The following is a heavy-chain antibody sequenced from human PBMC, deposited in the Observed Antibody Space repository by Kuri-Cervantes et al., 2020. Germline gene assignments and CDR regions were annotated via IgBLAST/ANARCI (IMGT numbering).Heavy chain of an antibody. CDR3: ASNPGEYCGGDCYSNNWFDP. J-gene: IGHJ5*02. D-gene: IGHD2-21*02. Sequence: GSLRLSCTVSGGSISSSSYYWGWIRQPPGKGLEWIESIYYSGSTYYNPSLGSRVTISVDTSKNQFSLKLSSVTAADTAVYYCASNPGEYCGGDCYSNNWFDPWGQGTLVTVSS. V-gene: IGHV4-39*01. CDR2: IYYSGST. CDR1: GGSISSSSYY.